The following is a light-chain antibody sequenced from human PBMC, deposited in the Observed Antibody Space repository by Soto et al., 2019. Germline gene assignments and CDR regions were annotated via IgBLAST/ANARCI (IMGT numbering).Light chain of an antibody. CDR3: QQYNNWPLT. CDR2: DAS. CDR1: QSVSNN. J-gene: IGKJ4*01. Sequence: EIVMTQSPATLSVSPGERATLSCRASQSVSNNLAWYQQKPGQAPRLLIYDASTRAPGIPARFSGSGSGTEFTLTISSLQSEEFAVYYCQQYNNWPLTFGGGTKVEIK. V-gene: IGKV3-15*01.